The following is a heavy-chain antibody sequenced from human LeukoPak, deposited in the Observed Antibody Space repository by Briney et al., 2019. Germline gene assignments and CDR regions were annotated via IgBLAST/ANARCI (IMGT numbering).Heavy chain of an antibody. D-gene: IGHD3-10*01. CDR3: ARGGAMVRGVSPLDY. CDR1: GFTFSSYG. V-gene: IGHV3-21*01. CDR2: ISSSGNYI. J-gene: IGHJ4*02. Sequence: PGRSLRLSCAASGFTFSSYGMHCVRQAPGKGLEWVSSISSSGNYIYYADSVKGRFTISRDNAKNSLYLQMNSLRAEDTAVYYCARGGAMVRGVSPLDYWGQGTLVTVSS.